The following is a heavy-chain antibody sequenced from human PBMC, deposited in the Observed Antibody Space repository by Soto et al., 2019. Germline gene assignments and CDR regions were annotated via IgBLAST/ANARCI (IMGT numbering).Heavy chain of an antibody. Sequence: ASVKVSCKASGYTFTSYDINWVRQATGQGLEWMGWMNPNSGNTGYAQKFQGRVTMTRNTSISTAYMELSSLRSEDTAVYYCALICINVVVPAAIPQICDYWGQGTLVTVSS. J-gene: IGHJ4*02. D-gene: IGHD2-2*02. V-gene: IGHV1-8*01. CDR3: ALICINVVVPAAIPQICDY. CDR2: MNPNSGNT. CDR1: GYTFTSYD.